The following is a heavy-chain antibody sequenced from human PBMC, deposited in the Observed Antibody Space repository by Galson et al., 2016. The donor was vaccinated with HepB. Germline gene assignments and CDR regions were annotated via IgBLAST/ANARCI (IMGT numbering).Heavy chain of an antibody. D-gene: IGHD6-13*01. CDR2: INSDWSST. CDR3: RPGIAAASKGY. Sequence: GSLRLSCAASGFTFSSYWMHWVRQAPGKGLVWVSRINSDWSSTSYADSVKGRFTISRDNAKNTLYLQMNSLRAEDTAVYYCRPGIAAASKGYWGQGTLVTVSS. V-gene: IGHV3-74*01. J-gene: IGHJ4*02. CDR1: GFTFSSYW.